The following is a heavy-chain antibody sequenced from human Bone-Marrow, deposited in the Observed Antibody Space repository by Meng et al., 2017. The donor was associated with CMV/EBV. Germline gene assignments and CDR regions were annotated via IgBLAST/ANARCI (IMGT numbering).Heavy chain of an antibody. V-gene: IGHV3-53*01. J-gene: IGHJ4*02. CDR2: IYSSGTT. CDR1: GITVSSSY. D-gene: IGHD7-27*01. CDR3: ARGLGMRYYFDF. Sequence: GESLKISCAASGITVSSSYMSWVRQAPGKGLEWVSIIYSSGTTYYADSVKGRFTISRDGSKNTLYLQLSSLKAEDTAIYYCARGLGMRYYFDFWGQGTVVTFSS.